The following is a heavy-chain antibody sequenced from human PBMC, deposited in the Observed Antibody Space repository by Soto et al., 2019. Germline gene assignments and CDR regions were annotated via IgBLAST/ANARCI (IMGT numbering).Heavy chain of an antibody. J-gene: IGHJ1*01. CDR2: FSFGDDSR. CDR3: AQDRVITGGGFQH. CDR1: RITFTNYA. V-gene: IGHV3-23*01. Sequence: EVQLLESGGGLLQPGGSLRLSCAASRITFTNYAMSWVRQAPGKGLEWVSTFSFGDDSRYYADSVKGRFTMSWDNSKNTLYLQMNSLRGDDTAVYYCAQDRVITGGGFQHWGQGTLVTVSS. D-gene: IGHD3-10*01.